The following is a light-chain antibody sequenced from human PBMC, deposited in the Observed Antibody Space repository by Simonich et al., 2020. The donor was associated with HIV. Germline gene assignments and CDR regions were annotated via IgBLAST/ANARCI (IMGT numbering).Light chain of an antibody. J-gene: IGLJ3*02. CDR2: KDS. CDR1: ALPKQY. Sequence: SYELTQPPSVSVSPGQTARITCSGDALPKQYAYWYQQKPGQAPGLVMYKDSERHSGIPERFSGSSSGTTVTLTISGVQAEDEADYYCQSADSSGTYWVFGGGTKLTVL. V-gene: IGLV3-25*03. CDR3: QSADSSGTYWV.